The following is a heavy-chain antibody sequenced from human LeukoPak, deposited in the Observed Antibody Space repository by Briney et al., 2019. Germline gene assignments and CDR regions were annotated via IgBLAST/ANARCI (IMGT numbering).Heavy chain of an antibody. CDR2: ISVYNGNT. J-gene: IGHJ4*02. CDR3: ASARSGSLQMPSDY. D-gene: IGHD1-26*01. Sequence: GASVKVSCKASGYTFASYGISWVRRAPGQGLEWMGWISVYNGNTNYAQKFQGRVTMTTDTSTSTAYMELRSLRSDDTAVYYCASARSGSLQMPSDYWGQGTLVTVSS. V-gene: IGHV1-18*01. CDR1: GYTFASYG.